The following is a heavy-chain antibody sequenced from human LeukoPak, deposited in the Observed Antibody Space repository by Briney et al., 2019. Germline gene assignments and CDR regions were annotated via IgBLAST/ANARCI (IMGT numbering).Heavy chain of an antibody. J-gene: IGHJ4*02. V-gene: IGHV4-61*01. CDR2: IYYSGST. CDR3: ARDRVRGSSNPYFDY. Sequence: SETLSLTCTVSGGSISSSSYSWTWIRQPPGKGLEWIGYIYYSGSTNYNPSLKSRVTISIDTSKNQFSLKLSSVTAADTAVYYCARDRVRGSSNPYFDYWGQGTLVTVSS. D-gene: IGHD1-26*01. CDR1: GGSISSSSYS.